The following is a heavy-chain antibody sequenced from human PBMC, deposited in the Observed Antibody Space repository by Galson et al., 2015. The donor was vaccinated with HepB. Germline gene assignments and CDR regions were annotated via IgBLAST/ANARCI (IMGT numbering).Heavy chain of an antibody. CDR2: IRSEAYGGTT. D-gene: IGHD3-3*01. V-gene: IGHV3-49*04. J-gene: IGHJ5*02. CDR3: TREDYDFWSGPAAPGWFDP. CDR1: GFIFGDFH. Sequence: SLRLSCAASGFIFGDFHVSWVRQAPGKGLEWVGFIRSEAYGGTTEYAASVKGRFTISRDDSQGIAYLQMNTLKTEDTAVYYCTREDYDFWSGPAAPGWFDPWGQGTLVTVSS.